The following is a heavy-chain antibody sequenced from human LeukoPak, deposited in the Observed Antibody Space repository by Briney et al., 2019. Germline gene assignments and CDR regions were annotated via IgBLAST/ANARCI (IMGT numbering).Heavy chain of an antibody. D-gene: IGHD6-13*01. CDR2: ISGSDDST. CDR1: RFSFSSYG. CDR3: AKDDGYLDY. Sequence: GGSLRLSCAASRFSFSSYGMSWVRQAPGKGLEWVSAISGSDDSTYYADSVKGRFTISRDNSKNTLYLQMNSLRAEDTAVYYCAKDDGYLDYWGQGTLVTVSS. J-gene: IGHJ4*02. V-gene: IGHV3-23*01.